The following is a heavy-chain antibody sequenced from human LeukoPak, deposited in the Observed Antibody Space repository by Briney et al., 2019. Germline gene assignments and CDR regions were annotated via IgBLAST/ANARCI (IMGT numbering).Heavy chain of an antibody. D-gene: IGHD5-24*01. CDR3: ARRGGLHLDY. Sequence: SETLSLTCTVSGGSISSSSYYWGWIRQPPGKGLEWIGSIYYSGSTYYNPSLKSRVTISVDTSKNQFSLKLSSVTAADTAVYYCARRGGLHLDYWGQGTLVTVSS. CDR2: IYYSGST. V-gene: IGHV4-39*01. CDR1: GGSISSSSYY. J-gene: IGHJ4*02.